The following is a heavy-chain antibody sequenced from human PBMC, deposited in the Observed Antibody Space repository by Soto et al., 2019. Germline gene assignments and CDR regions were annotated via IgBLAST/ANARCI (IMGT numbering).Heavy chain of an antibody. J-gene: IGHJ4*02. CDR3: ARASGIAVADPVDY. V-gene: IGHV3-53*01. Sequence: EVQLVESGGGLIQPGGSLRLSCAASGFTVSSNYMSWVRQAPGKGLEWVSVIYSGGSTYYADSVKGRFTISRDNSKNTLYLQMNSLRAEDTAVYYCARASGIAVADPVDYWGQGTLVTVSS. CDR2: IYSGGST. CDR1: GFTVSSNY. D-gene: IGHD6-19*01.